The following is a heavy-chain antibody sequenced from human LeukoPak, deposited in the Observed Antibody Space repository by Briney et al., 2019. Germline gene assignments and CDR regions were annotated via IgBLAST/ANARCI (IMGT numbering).Heavy chain of an antibody. V-gene: IGHV4-39*01. J-gene: IGHJ4*02. CDR2: IYYSGST. D-gene: IGHD3-3*01. CDR1: GGSISSSSYY. CDR3: ARDYYDIWSGYSYYFDY. Sequence: SDTLSLTCTVSGGSISSSSYYWGWIRPPPGKGLEWIGSIYYSGSTYSNPSLKSRVSISVHTSKNQLSLKLSSVTAADTAVYYCARDYYDIWSGYSYYFDYWGRGTLVTVSS.